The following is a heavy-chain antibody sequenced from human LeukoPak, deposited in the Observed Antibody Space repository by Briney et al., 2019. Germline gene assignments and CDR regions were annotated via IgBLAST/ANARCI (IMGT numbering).Heavy chain of an antibody. V-gene: IGHV4-31*03. J-gene: IGHJ6*02. CDR1: GGSISSGGYY. D-gene: IGHD3-3*01. CDR3: ARGAKLRFLEWLRAYGMDV. CDR2: IYYSGST. Sequence: KPSETLSLTCTVSGGSISSGGYYWSWIGQHPGKGLERIGYIYYSGSTYYNPSLKSRVTISVDTSKNQFSLKLSSGTAADTAVYYCARGAKLRFLEWLRAYGMDVWGQGTTVTVSS.